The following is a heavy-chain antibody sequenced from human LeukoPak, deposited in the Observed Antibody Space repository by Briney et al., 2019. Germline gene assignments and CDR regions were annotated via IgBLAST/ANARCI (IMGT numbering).Heavy chain of an antibody. CDR2: INHSGST. V-gene: IGHV4-34*01. Sequence: SATLSLTCAVYGGSFSGYYWSWIRQPPGKGLEWIGEINHSGSTNYNPSLKSRVTISVDTSKNQFSLKLSSVTAADTAVYYCARGGMEWLRFPNFDYWGQGTLVTVSS. CDR1: GGSFSGYY. CDR3: ARGGMEWLRFPNFDY. D-gene: IGHD5-12*01. J-gene: IGHJ4*02.